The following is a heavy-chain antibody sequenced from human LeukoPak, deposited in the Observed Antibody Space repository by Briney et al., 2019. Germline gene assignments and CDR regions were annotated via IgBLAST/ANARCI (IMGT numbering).Heavy chain of an antibody. V-gene: IGHV3-72*01. J-gene: IGHJ4*02. CDR3: AREWDSGSYYLGYFDY. CDR2: IRNKANSYTT. Sequence: GGSLRLSCAATGFTFSDHYMDWVRQAPGKGLEWVGRIRNKANSYTTEYAASVKGRFTISRDDSKNSLYLQMNSLKCEDTAVYYCAREWDSGSYYLGYFDYWGQGTLVTVSS. D-gene: IGHD1-26*01. CDR1: GFTFSDHY.